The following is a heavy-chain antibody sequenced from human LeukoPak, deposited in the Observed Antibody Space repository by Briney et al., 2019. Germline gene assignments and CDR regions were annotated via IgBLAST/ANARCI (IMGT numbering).Heavy chain of an antibody. CDR3: ARETEMANLDY. J-gene: IGHJ4*02. CDR2: IKQDGSEN. D-gene: IGHD5-24*01. Sequence: QPAGSLSLSCTASGFTFSSYWMNWVRQAPGKGLEWVANIKQDGSENYYVDSVKGRFTSTSDNAKKSLYLQMNSLRAEDTAVYYCARETEMANLDYWGQGTLVTVSS. V-gene: IGHV3-7*01. CDR1: GFTFSSYW.